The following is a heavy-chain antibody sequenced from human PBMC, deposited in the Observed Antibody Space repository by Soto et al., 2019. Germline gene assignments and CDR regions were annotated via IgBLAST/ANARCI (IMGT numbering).Heavy chain of an antibody. Sequence: QVQLVQSGAEVKKPGASVKVSCKASGYTFTSYYMHWVRQAPGQGLEWMGIINPSGGSTSYAQKCEGRVNMNRDTSRSTVYMELSSLRAEDTAVYYCASVDDYVVGGGFDLWGRGTLVTVSS. V-gene: IGHV1-46*03. D-gene: IGHD2-15*01. CDR3: ASVDDYVVGGGFDL. J-gene: IGHJ2*01. CDR2: INPSGGST. CDR1: GYTFTSYY.